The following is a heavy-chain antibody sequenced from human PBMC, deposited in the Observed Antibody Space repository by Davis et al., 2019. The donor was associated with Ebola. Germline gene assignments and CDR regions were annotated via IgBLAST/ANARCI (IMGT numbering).Heavy chain of an antibody. V-gene: IGHV4-34*01. D-gene: IGHD6-13*01. CDR2: INYSGTT. CDR1: GGSFSGYF. CDR3: ARGIEYSNPFYFDY. Sequence: SETLSLTCAVSGGSFSGYFWTWIRQSPEKGLEWIGQINYSGTTTYNPSLRSRVIMSLDTVKKQFSLELTSLTAADTAVYYCARGIEYSNPFYFDYWGQGTLVTVSS. J-gene: IGHJ4*02.